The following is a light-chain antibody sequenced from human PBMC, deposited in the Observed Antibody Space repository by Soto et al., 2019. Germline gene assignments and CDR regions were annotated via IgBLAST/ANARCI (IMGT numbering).Light chain of an antibody. CDR3: QQYGSSPPIT. CDR2: GAS. Sequence: EIVLTQSPGTLSLSPGERATLSCRASQSVSSSYLAWNQQKPGQAPRLLIYGASSRATGIPDRFSGSGSGTDFTLTISRLEPEDFAVYYCQQYGSSPPITFGQGTRLE. CDR1: QSVSSSY. V-gene: IGKV3-20*01. J-gene: IGKJ5*01.